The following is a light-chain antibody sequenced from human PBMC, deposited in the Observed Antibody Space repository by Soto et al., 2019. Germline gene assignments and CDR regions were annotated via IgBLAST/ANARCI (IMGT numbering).Light chain of an antibody. J-gene: IGLJ2*01. CDR1: SSDVGGYNY. V-gene: IGLV2-8*01. CDR3: SSYAGSNNLV. Sequence: HSALTQPPSASGSPGQSVTISCTGTSSDVGGYNYVSWYQQHPGKAPKLMIYEVSKRPSGVPDRFSGSKSGNTVSLTVSGLQAEDEADYYCSSYAGSNNLVFGGGTQLTVL. CDR2: EVS.